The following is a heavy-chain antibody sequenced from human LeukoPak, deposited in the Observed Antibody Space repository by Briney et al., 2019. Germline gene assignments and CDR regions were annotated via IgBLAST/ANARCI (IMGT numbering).Heavy chain of an antibody. CDR2: INPNSGGT. V-gene: IGHV1-2*02. D-gene: IGHD4-17*01. CDR3: ARDIGDYGDYDLSFDY. Sequence: GSSVKVSCKASGYTFTGYYMHWVRQAPGQGLEWMGWINPNSGGTNYAQKFQGRVTMTRDTSISTAYMELSRLRSDDTAVYYCARDIGDYGDYDLSFDYWGQGTLVTVSS. CDR1: GYTFTGYY. J-gene: IGHJ4*02.